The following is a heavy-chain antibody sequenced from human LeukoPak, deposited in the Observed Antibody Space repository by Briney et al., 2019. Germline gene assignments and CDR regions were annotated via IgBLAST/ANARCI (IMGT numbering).Heavy chain of an antibody. CDR3: ARHRARSELDY. CDR1: GGSISSGGYY. Sequence: PSETLSLTCTVSGGSISSGGYYWSWIRQHPGKGLEWIGYIYYSGSTYYNPSLKSRVTISVDTSKNQFSLKLSSVTAADTAVYYCARHRARSELDYWGQGTLVTVSS. D-gene: IGHD2-15*01. V-gene: IGHV4-31*03. CDR2: IYYSGST. J-gene: IGHJ4*02.